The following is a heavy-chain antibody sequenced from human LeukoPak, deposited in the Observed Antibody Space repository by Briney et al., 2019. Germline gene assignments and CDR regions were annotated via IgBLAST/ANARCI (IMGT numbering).Heavy chain of an antibody. CDR2: INQDGSGE. CDR3: ARKLYYYDTSPAGWFDP. J-gene: IGHJ5*02. V-gene: IGHV3-7*01. Sequence: GGPLRLSCAASGFTFSRYWMSWVRQGQGKGLEWVATINQDGSGEYYVDSVKGRFTISRDNAKNSLYLQISGLRAEDTAVYHCARKLYYYDTSPAGWFDPWGQGTLVTVS. CDR1: GFTFSRYW. D-gene: IGHD3-22*01.